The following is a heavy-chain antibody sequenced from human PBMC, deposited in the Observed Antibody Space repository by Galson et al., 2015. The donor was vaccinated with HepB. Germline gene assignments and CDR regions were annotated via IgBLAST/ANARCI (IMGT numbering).Heavy chain of an antibody. V-gene: IGHV3-73*01. J-gene: IGHJ4*02. D-gene: IGHD2-2*01. CDR1: GFTFSGSA. Sequence: SLRLSCAASGFTFSGSAMHWVRQASGKGLEWVGRIRSKANSYATAYAASVKGRFTISRDNSKNTLYLQMNSLRADDTAVYYCARGGYQLPCDYWGQGTLVTVSS. CDR3: ARGGYQLPCDY. CDR2: IRSKANSYAT.